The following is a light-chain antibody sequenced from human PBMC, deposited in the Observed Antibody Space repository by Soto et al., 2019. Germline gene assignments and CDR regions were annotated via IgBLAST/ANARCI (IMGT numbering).Light chain of an antibody. Sequence: DIHMTQAPSTLSASVGDRVTSXXRASQSINAWLAWYQQKPGKAPKFLIYDVSTLASGVPSRFSGSASGTEFTLTISNLESEDFASYYCQQYHRYSTFGQGTKVDIK. CDR3: QQYHRYST. CDR1: QSINAW. J-gene: IGKJ1*01. CDR2: DVS. V-gene: IGKV1-5*01.